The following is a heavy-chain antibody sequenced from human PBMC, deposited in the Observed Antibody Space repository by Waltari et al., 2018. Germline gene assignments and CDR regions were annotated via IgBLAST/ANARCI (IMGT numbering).Heavy chain of an antibody. D-gene: IGHD6-13*01. J-gene: IGHJ4*02. CDR1: GGSISRYY. V-gene: IGHV4-4*07. CDR3: ARGPSPYSSRHGGLFDY. Sequence: QVQLQESGPGLVKPSETLSLTCTVSGGSISRYYWSWIRQPAGKGLEWIGRIYTSGSTNYNPSLKSRVTMSVDTSKNQFSLKLSSVTAADTAVYYCARGPSPYSSRHGGLFDYWGQGTLVTVSS. CDR2: IYTSGST.